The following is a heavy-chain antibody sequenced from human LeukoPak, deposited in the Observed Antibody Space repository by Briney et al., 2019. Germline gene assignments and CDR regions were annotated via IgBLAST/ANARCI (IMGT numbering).Heavy chain of an antibody. CDR3: ASLSSIVATY. V-gene: IGHV3-7*01. Sequence: PGGSLRLSCVASGFTFTTSWLSWVRQAPGKGLEWVANIKPDGSDKYYVDSVKGRFTISRDNAKNSLYLQMNSLRAEDTAVYYCASLSSIVATYWGQGTLVTVSS. CDR1: GFTFTTSW. J-gene: IGHJ4*02. CDR2: IKPDGSDK. D-gene: IGHD5-12*01.